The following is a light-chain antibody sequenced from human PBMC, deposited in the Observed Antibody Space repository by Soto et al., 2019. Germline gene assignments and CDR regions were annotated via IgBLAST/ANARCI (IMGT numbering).Light chain of an antibody. CDR2: EVS. V-gene: IGLV2-14*01. CDR1: SSDVGIYNY. J-gene: IGLJ3*02. Sequence: QSVLTQPASVSGSPGQSITISCTGTSSDVGIYNYVSWYQQHPGKAPKLMICEVSNRPSGVSNRFSGSKSGNTASLTISGLRAEDEADYYCTSFTTNSIWVFGGGTKVTVL. CDR3: TSFTTNSIWV.